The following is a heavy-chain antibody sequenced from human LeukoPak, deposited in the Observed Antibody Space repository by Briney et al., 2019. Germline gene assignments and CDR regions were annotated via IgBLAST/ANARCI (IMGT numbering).Heavy chain of an antibody. Sequence: GASVKVSCKASGYTFTSYGISWVRQAPGQGLEWMGWISSYNGNTNYAQKLQGRVTMSTETSTCTAYMELRSLRSDDTAVYYCARRVAVARRDAFDIWGEGTMVTVPS. J-gene: IGHJ3*02. D-gene: IGHD6-19*01. CDR1: GYTFTSYG. CDR3: ARRVAVARRDAFDI. V-gene: IGHV1-18*01. CDR2: ISSYNGNT.